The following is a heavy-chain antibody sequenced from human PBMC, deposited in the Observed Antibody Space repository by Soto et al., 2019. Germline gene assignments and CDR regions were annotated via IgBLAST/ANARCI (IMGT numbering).Heavy chain of an antibody. V-gene: IGHV3-30*18. Sequence: GGSPRLSCAASGFTFSSYGMHWVRKAPGKGLEWVAVISYDESSEYYADSVKGRFTISRDNSKDALHLQMNSLRAEDTAVYCCAKGRGMYSSSSYGMDVWGQGTTVTVSS. CDR2: ISYDESSE. J-gene: IGHJ6*02. D-gene: IGHD6-13*01. CDR1: GFTFSSYG. CDR3: AKGRGMYSSSSYGMDV.